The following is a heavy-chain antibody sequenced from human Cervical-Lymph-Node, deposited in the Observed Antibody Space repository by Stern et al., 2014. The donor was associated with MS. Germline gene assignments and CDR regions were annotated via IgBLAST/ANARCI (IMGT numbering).Heavy chain of an antibody. D-gene: IGHD1-26*01. CDR1: GFTFRSYG. V-gene: IGHV3-30*18. CDR2: LSYDGSNK. CDR3: AKDGGWELPGWYFDL. J-gene: IGHJ2*01. Sequence: VQLVESGGGVVQPGRSLRLSCAAPGFTFRSYGMHWVRQAPGTGLEWGAVLSYDGSNKYYADSVKGRFTISRDNSKNTLYLQMNSLRAEDTAVYYCAKDGGWELPGWYFDLWGRGTLVTVSS.